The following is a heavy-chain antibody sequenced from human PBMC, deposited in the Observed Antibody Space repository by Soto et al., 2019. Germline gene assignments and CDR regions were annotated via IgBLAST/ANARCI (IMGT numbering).Heavy chain of an antibody. V-gene: IGHV4-34*01. J-gene: IGHJ4*02. CDR3: ARGNYDFWSGTKKGALDY. D-gene: IGHD3-3*01. CDR1: GGSFSGYY. CDR2: INHSGST. Sequence: RSETLSLTGAGSGGSFSGYYWSCIRQPPGKGLEWIGEINHSGSTNYNPSLKSRVTISVDTSKNQFSLKLSSVTAADTAVYYCARGNYDFWSGTKKGALDYWGQGTLVTVSS.